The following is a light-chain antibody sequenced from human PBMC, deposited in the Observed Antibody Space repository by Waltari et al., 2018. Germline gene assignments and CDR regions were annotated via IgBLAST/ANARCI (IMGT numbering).Light chain of an antibody. J-gene: IGLJ7*01. Sequence: QSVLTQPPSVSAAPGQRVTISCSGGRSNIGKTYLVWYQQFPGTAPKHLIYEDTERPSGIAGRFSGSKSGTSATLDITGLQAGDEADYYCGTWDSSLSGAVFGGGTHLTVL. CDR1: RSNIGKTY. CDR2: EDT. V-gene: IGLV1-51*02. CDR3: GTWDSSLSGAV.